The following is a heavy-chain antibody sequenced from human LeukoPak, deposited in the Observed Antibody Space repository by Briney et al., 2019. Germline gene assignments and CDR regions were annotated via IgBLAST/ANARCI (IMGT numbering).Heavy chain of an antibody. Sequence: SETLSLTCTVSGGSISSYYWSWIRQPAGKGLEWIGRIYTSGSTNYNPSLKSRVTMSVDTSKNQFSLKLSSVTAADTAVYYCAAELYYYDSGGYYLDAFDIWGQGTMVTVSS. J-gene: IGHJ3*02. V-gene: IGHV4-4*07. CDR1: GGSISSYY. D-gene: IGHD3-22*01. CDR3: AAELYYYDSGGYYLDAFDI. CDR2: IYTSGST.